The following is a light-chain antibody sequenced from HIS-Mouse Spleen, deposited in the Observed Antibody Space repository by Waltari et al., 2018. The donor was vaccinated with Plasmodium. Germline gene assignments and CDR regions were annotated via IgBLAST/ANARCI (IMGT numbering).Light chain of an antibody. Sequence: QSALTQPRSVSGSPGQAVTISCTGTNSDVGGYNYHSWYQQHPGKAPKIMIFDVSKRPSGVPDRFSGSQSGNTASLTISGLQAEDEADYYCCSYAGSYTWVFGGGTKLTVL. V-gene: IGLV2-11*01. CDR2: DVS. J-gene: IGLJ2*01. CDR3: CSYAGSYTWV. CDR1: NSDVGGYNY.